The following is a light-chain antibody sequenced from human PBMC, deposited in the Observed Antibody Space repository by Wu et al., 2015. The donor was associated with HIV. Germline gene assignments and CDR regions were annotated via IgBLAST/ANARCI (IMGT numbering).Light chain of an antibody. V-gene: IGKV1-13*02. CDR3: QEFNSYPVT. CDR2: DAS. CDR1: QGISSA. J-gene: IGKJ4*01. Sequence: IRMTQSPSSLSASVGDRVTITCRASQGISSALAWYQQRPGKAPKLLIYDASTLQKGVPSRFSGSGSGTEFTLTISSLQPEDVATFYXQEFNSYPVTFGGGTKVEIK.